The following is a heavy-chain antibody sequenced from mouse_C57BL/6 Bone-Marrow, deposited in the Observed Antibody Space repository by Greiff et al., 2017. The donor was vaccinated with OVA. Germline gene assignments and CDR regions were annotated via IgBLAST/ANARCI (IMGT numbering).Heavy chain of an antibody. J-gene: IGHJ2*01. V-gene: IGHV1-63*01. Sequence: VKLMESGAELVRPGTSVKMSCKASGYTFTNYWIGWAKQRPGHGLEWIGDIYPGGGYTNYNEKFKGKATLTADKSSSTAYMQFSSLTSEDSAIYYSARAQRHYGYFESWGQGTTLTVSS. CDR2: IYPGGGYT. D-gene: IGHD1-1*01. CDR3: ARAQRHYGYFES. CDR1: GYTFTNYW.